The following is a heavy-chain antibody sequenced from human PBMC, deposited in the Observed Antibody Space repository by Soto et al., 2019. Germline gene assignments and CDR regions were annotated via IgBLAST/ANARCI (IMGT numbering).Heavy chain of an antibody. CDR3: ARAYRDSDGYYYYGMDV. J-gene: IGHJ6*02. CDR2: IGTAGDT. CDR1: GFTFSSYD. D-gene: IGHD4-4*01. Sequence: QAWGSLRLSCAASGFTFSSYDMHWFRQSTGKGLEWVSAIGTAGDTYYPGSVKGRFTISRENAKNSLYLQMNSLRAGDTAVYYCARAYRDSDGYYYYGMDVWGQGTTVTVSS. V-gene: IGHV3-13*01.